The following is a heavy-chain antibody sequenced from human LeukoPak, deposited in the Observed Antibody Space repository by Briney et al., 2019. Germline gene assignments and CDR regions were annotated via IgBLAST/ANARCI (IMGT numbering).Heavy chain of an antibody. J-gene: IGHJ4*02. V-gene: IGHV3-23*01. CDR2: ISGSSGTI. CDR3: AKRLGDPRAFDY. D-gene: IGHD2-21*02. CDR1: GFTFSNYA. Sequence: GSLRLSCAASGFTFSNYAMNWVRQAPGKGLEWVSGISGSSGTINYAAPVKGRFTISRDNSRNTLYLQMNSLRADDTAVYYCAKRLGDPRAFDYWGQGTLVTASS.